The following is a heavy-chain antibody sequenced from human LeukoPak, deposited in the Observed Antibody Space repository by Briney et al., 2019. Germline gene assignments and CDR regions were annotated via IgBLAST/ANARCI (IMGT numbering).Heavy chain of an antibody. CDR1: GFTFSSYA. J-gene: IGHJ5*02. V-gene: IGHV3-23*01. D-gene: IGHD5-18*01. CDR3: AHSRNIYAAMVP. Sequence: GGSLRLSCAASGFTFSSYAMSWVRQAPGKGPEWVSGICGSCGSTYYADSVKGRFTISRDNSKNTLYLQMNSLRAEDTAVYYCAHSRNIYAAMVPRGQGTLVTVSS. CDR2: ICGSCGST.